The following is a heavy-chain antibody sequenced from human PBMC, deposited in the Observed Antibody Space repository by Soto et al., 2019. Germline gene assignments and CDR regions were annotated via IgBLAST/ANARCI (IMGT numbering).Heavy chain of an antibody. CDR3: ARGPTTYYDFWSGPREAFDI. J-gene: IGHJ3*02. CDR1: GFTFSSYW. Sequence: SLRLSCAASGFTFSSYWMHWVRQAPGKGLVWVSRINSDGSSTSYADSVKGRSTISRDNAKNTLYLQMNSLRAEDTAVYYCARGPTTYYDFWSGPREAFDIWGQGTMVTVSS. D-gene: IGHD3-3*01. CDR2: INSDGSST. V-gene: IGHV3-74*01.